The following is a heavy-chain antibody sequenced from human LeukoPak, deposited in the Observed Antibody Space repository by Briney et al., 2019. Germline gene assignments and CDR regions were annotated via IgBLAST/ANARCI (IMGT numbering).Heavy chain of an antibody. CDR2: ISGSGGST. D-gene: IGHD2-21*02. J-gene: IGHJ4*02. CDR1: GFTFSSYA. Sequence: GGSLRLSCAASGFTFSSYAMSWVRQAPGKGLEWVSAISGSGGSTYYADSVKGRFTISRDNSKNTLYLQMNSLRAEDTAVYYCARVGPGAYCGGDCYSGGFDYWGQGTLVTVSS. CDR3: ARVGPGAYCGGDCYSGGFDY. V-gene: IGHV3-23*01.